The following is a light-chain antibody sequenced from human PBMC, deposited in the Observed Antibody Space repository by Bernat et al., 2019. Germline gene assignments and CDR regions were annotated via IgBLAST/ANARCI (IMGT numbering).Light chain of an antibody. CDR1: SSDVGGYNS. J-gene: IGLJ1*01. V-gene: IGLV2-8*01. Sequence: QSALTQPPSASGSPGQSVTISCTGTSSDVGGYNSVSWCQQHPGKAPKLVIYEVNKRSSGVPDRFSGSKSGNTASLTVSGLQAEAEADYYCASYAGNNNYVFGTGTKVTVL. CDR2: EVN. CDR3: ASYAGNNNYV.